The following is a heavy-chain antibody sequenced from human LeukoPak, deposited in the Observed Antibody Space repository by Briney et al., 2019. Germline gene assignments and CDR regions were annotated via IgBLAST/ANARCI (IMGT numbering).Heavy chain of an antibody. V-gene: IGHV3-20*04. J-gene: IGHJ6*03. CDR2: INWNGGST. D-gene: IGHD3-3*01. CDR1: GFTFNDYG. Sequence: GGSVRLSCAASGFTFNDYGMSWVRQPPGKGLEWVSAINWNGGSTGYAGSGEGRFTITRDNAKNSLYLQMNSLRVEDTALYYCARVGWSGYLYYMDVWGKGTTVTVS. CDR3: ARVGWSGYLYYMDV.